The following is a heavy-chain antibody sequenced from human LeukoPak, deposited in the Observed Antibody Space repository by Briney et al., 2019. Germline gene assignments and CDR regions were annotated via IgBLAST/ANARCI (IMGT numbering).Heavy chain of an antibody. D-gene: IGHD3-10*01. J-gene: IGHJ3*02. V-gene: IGHV3-9*01. CDR1: GFTFDDYA. CDR2: ISWNSGSI. Sequence: GGSLRLSCAASGFTFDDYAMHWVRQAPGKGLEWVSGISWNSGSIGYADSVKGRFTISRDNAKNALYLKMNSLRAEDTALYYCAKDLRHGGAFDIWGQGTMVTVSS. CDR3: AKDLRHGGAFDI.